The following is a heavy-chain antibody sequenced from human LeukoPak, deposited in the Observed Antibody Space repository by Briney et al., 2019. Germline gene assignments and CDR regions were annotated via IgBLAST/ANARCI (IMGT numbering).Heavy chain of an antibody. CDR1: GYSFTSYW. D-gene: IGHD3-22*01. V-gene: IGHV5-51*01. J-gene: IGHJ3*02. CDR2: IYPGDSDT. CDR3: ARGSRVFAHYDSSGYYSAFDI. Sequence: GESLKISCKGSGYSFTSYWIGWVRQMPGKGLEWMGIIYPGDSDTRYSPSFQGQVTISADKSISTAYLQWSSLKASDTAMYYCARGSRVFAHYDSSGYYSAFDIWGLGTMVTVSS.